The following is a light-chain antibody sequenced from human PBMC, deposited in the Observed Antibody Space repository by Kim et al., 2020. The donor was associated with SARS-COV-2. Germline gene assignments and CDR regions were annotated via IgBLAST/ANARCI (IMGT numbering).Light chain of an antibody. J-gene: IGLJ3*02. CDR1: RSNIGAGYD. CDR2: ANT. V-gene: IGLV1-40*01. Sequence: QRVTIACTGSRSNIGAGYDAHWDQPLPGTAPKLLIYANTNRPSGVPDRFSGSKSGTSASLAITGLQAEDEADYYCQSYDSSLSGWVFGGGTKVTVL. CDR3: QSYDSSLSGWV.